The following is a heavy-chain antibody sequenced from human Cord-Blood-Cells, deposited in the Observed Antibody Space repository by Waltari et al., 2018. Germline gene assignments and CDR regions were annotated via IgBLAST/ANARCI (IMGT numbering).Heavy chain of an antibody. V-gene: IGHV1-18*01. CDR1: GYTFTSYG. CDR2: ISAYNGNT. D-gene: IGHD3-10*01. J-gene: IGHJ4*02. Sequence: QVQLVRSGAEVKKPGASVKVSCKASGYTFTSYGISWVRQAPGQGLEWMGWISAYNGNTNYAQKLQGRVTMTTDTSTSTAYMELRSLRSDDTAVYYCARDSVGLGEGQMKTIDYWGQGTLVTVSS. CDR3: ARDSVGLGEGQMKTIDY.